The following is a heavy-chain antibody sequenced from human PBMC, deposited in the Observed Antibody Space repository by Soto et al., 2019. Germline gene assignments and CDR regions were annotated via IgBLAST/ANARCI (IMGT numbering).Heavy chain of an antibody. CDR1: GGTFSSYA. J-gene: IGHJ4*02. Sequence: QVQLVQSGAEVKKPGSSVKVSCKASGGTFSSYAISWVRQAPGQGLEWMGGIIPIFGTANYARKFQGRVTITADESTSTAYMELSSLRSEDTAVYYCARDLFPNYYDSSGYYWGYWGQGTLVTVSS. CDR2: IIPIFGTA. CDR3: ARDLFPNYYDSSGYYWGY. V-gene: IGHV1-69*01. D-gene: IGHD3-22*01.